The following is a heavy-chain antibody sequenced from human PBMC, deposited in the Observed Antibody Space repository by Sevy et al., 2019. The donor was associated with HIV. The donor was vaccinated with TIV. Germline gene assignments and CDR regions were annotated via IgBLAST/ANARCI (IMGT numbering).Heavy chain of an antibody. V-gene: IGHV3-23*01. J-gene: IGHJ4*02. CDR1: GFTFSSYA. CDR2: ISGSGVST. D-gene: IGHD3-22*01. CDR3: AKVLAYDNTYLDF. Sequence: GGSLRLSCAVSGFTFSSYAMKWVRQAPGKGLEWVSGISGSGVSTYYADSVKGRFTISRDNSRNTLYLQINSLRAEDTALYYCAKVLAYDNTYLDFWGQGTLVTVSS.